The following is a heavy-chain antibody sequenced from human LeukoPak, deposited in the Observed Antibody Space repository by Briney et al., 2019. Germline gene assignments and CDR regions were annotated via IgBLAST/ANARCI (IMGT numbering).Heavy chain of an antibody. CDR1: GFTFSSYA. CDR3: ANGNRCTSPNCLGYYYFYMDV. J-gene: IGHJ6*03. D-gene: IGHD2-8*01. CDR2: ISGSGGST. Sequence: GGFLRLSCAASGFTFSSYAMSWVRQAPGKGLEWVSAISGSGGSTYYADSVKGRFTISRDNSKNTLYLQMNSLRAEDTAVYYCANGNRCTSPNCLGYYYFYMDVWGKGTTVTVSS. V-gene: IGHV3-23*01.